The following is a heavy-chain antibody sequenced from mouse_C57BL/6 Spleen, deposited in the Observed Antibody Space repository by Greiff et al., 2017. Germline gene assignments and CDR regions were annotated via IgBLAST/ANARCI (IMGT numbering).Heavy chain of an antibody. CDR3: ATYGNYPAWFAY. V-gene: IGHV1-64*01. CDR2: IHPNRGST. J-gene: IGHJ3*01. D-gene: IGHD2-1*01. Sequence: QVQLQQPGAELVKPGASVKLSCKASGYTFTSYWMHWVKQRPGQGLEWIGMIHPNRGSTNYNEKFKSKATLTVDKASSTAYMQRSSLTSEDSAVYYCATYGNYPAWFAYWGQVTLVTVSA. CDR1: GYTFTSYW.